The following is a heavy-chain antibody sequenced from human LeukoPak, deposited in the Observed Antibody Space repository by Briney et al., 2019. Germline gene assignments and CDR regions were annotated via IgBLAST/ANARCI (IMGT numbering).Heavy chain of an antibody. CDR1: GYSFTNKW. D-gene: IGHD2-21*01. V-gene: IGHV5-51*01. CDR2: IYPGDYDT. CDR3: ATHREGDNSLYFDY. J-gene: IGHJ4*02. Sequence: GESLKISCKGSGYSFTNKWIAWVRQMPGKGLEWMGIIYPGDYDTRYSPSLQGQVTISADKSINTAYLQWSSLKASGTAVYYCATHREGDNSLYFDYWGQGALVTVSS.